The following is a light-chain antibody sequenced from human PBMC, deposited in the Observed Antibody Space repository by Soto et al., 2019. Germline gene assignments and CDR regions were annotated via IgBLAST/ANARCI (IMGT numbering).Light chain of an antibody. Sequence: EVVVTQSPATLSVSLGGRATLSCRASQSVRTNLAWYQQKPGQAPRLLIYAASTRATCIPARFSGSGSGTEFTLPITSLQSEDFAVYYCQQYNNWPPLTFGGGTKVEIK. J-gene: IGKJ4*01. CDR3: QQYNNWPPLT. CDR1: QSVRTN. V-gene: IGKV3-15*01. CDR2: AAS.